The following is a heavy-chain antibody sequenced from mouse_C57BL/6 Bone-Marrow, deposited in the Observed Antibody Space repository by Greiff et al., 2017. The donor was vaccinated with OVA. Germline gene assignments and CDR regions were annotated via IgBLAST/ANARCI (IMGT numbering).Heavy chain of an antibody. CDR1: GFTFSSYT. CDR3: ASSSSNWDGFDY. J-gene: IGHJ2*01. Sequence: EVKLVESGGGLVKPGGSLKLSCAASGFTFSSYTMSWVRQTPEKRLEWVATISGGGGNTYYPDSVKGRFTISRDNAKNTLYLQMSSLRSEDTALYYCASSSSNWDGFDYWGQGTTLTVSS. D-gene: IGHD4-1*01. V-gene: IGHV5-9*01. CDR2: ISGGGGNT.